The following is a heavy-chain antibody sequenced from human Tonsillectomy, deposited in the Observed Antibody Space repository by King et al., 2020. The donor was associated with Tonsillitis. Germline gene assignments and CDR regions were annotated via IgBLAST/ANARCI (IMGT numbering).Heavy chain of an antibody. D-gene: IGHD4-23*01. V-gene: IGHV4-59*01. CDR3: ARGGGTTVVTPSYFFDY. CDR1: GGSISSYY. J-gene: IGHJ4*02. Sequence: VQLQESGPGLVKPSETLSLTCTVSGGSISSYYWSWIRQPPGKGLEWIGYIYYSGSTNYNPSLKSRVTISVDTSKNLFSLKLRAVTAADTAVYYCARGGGTTVVTPSYFFDYWGQGTLVTVSS. CDR2: IYYSGST.